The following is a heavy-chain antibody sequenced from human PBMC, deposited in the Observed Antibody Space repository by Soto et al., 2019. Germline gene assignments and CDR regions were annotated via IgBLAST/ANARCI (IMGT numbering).Heavy chain of an antibody. Sequence: QVQLQESGPGLVKPSETLSLTCTVSGDSISRYYWSWIRLSPGKGLVWIGYIYYSGETNYNPSVKSRVTISVDRTKNQFPRKLSSVTAADTAVYYCARDQGGEFLKGSGMDVWGQGTRVTVSS. J-gene: IGHJ6*02. CDR1: GDSISRYY. CDR3: ARDQGGEFLKGSGMDV. D-gene: IGHD3-10*01. CDR2: IYYSGET. V-gene: IGHV4-59*01.